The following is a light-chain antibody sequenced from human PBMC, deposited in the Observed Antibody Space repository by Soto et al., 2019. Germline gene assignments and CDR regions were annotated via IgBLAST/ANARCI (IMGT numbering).Light chain of an antibody. J-gene: IGKJ1*01. CDR2: GAS. V-gene: IGKV3-15*01. Sequence: EIVMTQSLATLSVSPGERATLSCRASQNVNSNLAWYQQKPGQAPRLHIYGASTRATGIPARFSGSGSGTEFTLTISSLQSEDFAIYYCQQYNNWPWTFGQGTKVEIK. CDR1: QNVNSN. CDR3: QQYNNWPWT.